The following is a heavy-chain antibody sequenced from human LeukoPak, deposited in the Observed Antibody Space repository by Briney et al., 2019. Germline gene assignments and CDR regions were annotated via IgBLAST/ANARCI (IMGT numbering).Heavy chain of an antibody. CDR1: GDSISSGIFY. Sequence: SETLSLTCTVSGDSISSGIFYWNWIRQHPGKGLEWIGHISSSAKTNYNPSLKSRVTISLDTSKNQFSLKLRSVTAADTAVYYCARKEYFDSWGQGALVTVSS. V-gene: IGHV4-31*03. CDR3: ARKEYFDS. J-gene: IGHJ4*02. CDR2: ISSSAKT.